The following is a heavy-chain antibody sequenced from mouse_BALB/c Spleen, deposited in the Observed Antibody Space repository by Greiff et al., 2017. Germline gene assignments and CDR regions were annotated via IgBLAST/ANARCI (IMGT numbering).Heavy chain of an antibody. Sequence: QVQLQQSGAELVRPGSSVKISCTASGYAFSSYWMTWVKQRPGQGLEWIGQIYPGGGDTNYNGKFKGKATLTADKSSSTTYMQLSSLTSEDSAVYICAITTDYFDYWGQGTTLTVSS. CDR3: AITTDYFDY. D-gene: IGHD1-2*01. V-gene: IGHV1-80*01. CDR1: GYAFSSYW. J-gene: IGHJ2*01. CDR2: IYPGGGDT.